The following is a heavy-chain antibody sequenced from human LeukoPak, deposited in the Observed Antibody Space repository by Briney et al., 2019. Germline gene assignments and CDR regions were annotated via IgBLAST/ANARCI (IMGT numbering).Heavy chain of an antibody. V-gene: IGHV1-46*01. J-gene: IGHJ4*02. CDR2: INPSGGST. CDR1: GYTFTSYY. CDR3: ARDGTSTDDY. D-gene: IGHD2-2*01. Sequence: ASVKVSCKASGYTFTSYYMHWVRQAPGQGLEWMGIINPSGGSTSYAQKFQGRVTMTRDRSTSTVYMELSSLRFDDTAVYYCARDGTSTDDYWGQGTLVTVSS.